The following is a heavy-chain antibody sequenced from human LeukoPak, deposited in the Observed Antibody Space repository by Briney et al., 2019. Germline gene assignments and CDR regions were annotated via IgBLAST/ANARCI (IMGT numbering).Heavy chain of an antibody. CDR3: ARNIGVVRGVPAGP. CDR1: GYTFTSYD. D-gene: IGHD3-10*01. CDR2: MYPNSGNT. Sequence: ASVKVSCKASGYTFTSYDINWVRQATGQGLEWMGWMYPNSGNTGYAQKFQGRVTMTRNTSISTAYMELSSLRSEDTAVYYCARNIGVVRGVPAGPWDQGTLVTVSS. V-gene: IGHV1-8*01. J-gene: IGHJ5*02.